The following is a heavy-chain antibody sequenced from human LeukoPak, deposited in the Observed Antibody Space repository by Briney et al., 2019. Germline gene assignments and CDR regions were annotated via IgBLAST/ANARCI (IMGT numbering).Heavy chain of an antibody. D-gene: IGHD3-9*01. CDR3: ARDGYLTGSL. Sequence: PGRSLRLSCAASGFAFNTYAMHWVRQAPGQGLEWVALIWHDGSHKFYSNSVRGQFTISRDNSKNTVSLQMNNLRPEDTAVYYCARDGYLTGSLWGQGTLVTVSS. CDR2: IWHDGSHK. CDR1: GFAFNTYA. V-gene: IGHV3-33*01. J-gene: IGHJ4*02.